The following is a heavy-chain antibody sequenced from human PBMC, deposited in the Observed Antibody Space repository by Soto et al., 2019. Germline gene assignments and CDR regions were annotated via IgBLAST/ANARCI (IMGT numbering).Heavy chain of an antibody. CDR2: ISFHGLSQ. CDR3: AKEDFSN. CDR1: GFIFNKDT. V-gene: IGHV3-30*04. J-gene: IGHJ4*02. Sequence: GGSLRLSCAASGFIFNKDTMHWVRQAPGKGLEWVAVISFHGLSQYYADSVKGRFTISRDNSKNTVFLQMNSLRVDDTAVYYCAKEDFSNWGQGALVTVSS. D-gene: IGHD2-2*01.